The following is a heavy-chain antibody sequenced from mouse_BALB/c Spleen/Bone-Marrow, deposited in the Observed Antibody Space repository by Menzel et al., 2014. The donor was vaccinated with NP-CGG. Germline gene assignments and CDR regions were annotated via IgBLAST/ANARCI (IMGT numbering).Heavy chain of an antibody. CDR3: ARGGYVPGWFDY. CDR2: ISSGSNTI. D-gene: IGHD2-10*02. Sequence: EVKLMESGGGLVQPGGSRKLSCAASGFTFNNFGMHWVRQAPEKGLEWVAYISSGSNTIYYPDTVKGRFTISRDNPKNSLCLQVVCLMTKDTSMYYYARGGYVPGWFDYWGQGTLVTVSS. V-gene: IGHV5-17*02. CDR1: GFTFNNFG. J-gene: IGHJ3*01.